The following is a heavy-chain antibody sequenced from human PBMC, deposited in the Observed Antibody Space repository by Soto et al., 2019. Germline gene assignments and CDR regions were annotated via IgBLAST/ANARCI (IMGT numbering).Heavy chain of an antibody. V-gene: IGHV3-30-3*01. CDR2: ISYDGSNK. CDR1: GFTFSSYA. D-gene: IGHD3-3*01. CDR3: ARAGTYYDFWSGYYTRRYYGMDV. J-gene: IGHJ6*02. Sequence: PGGSLRLSCAASGFTFSSYAMHWVRQAPGKGLEWVAVISYDGSNKYYADSVKGRFTISRDNSKNTLYLQMNSLRAEDTAVYYCARAGTYYDFWSGYYTRRYYGMDVWGQGTTVTVS.